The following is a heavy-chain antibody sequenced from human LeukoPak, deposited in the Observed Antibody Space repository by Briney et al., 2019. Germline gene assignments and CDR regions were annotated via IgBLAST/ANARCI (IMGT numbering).Heavy chain of an antibody. V-gene: IGHV3-74*01. Sequence: GGSLRLSCEASGFSFSSHWLYWVRQAPGKGLVCVSRINNDGSSTTYADSVKGRFTISRDNAKNTVYLQMNSLRVEDTAVYYCARGGSYHAFDIWGQGTTVTVSS. J-gene: IGHJ3*02. CDR3: ARGGSYHAFDI. D-gene: IGHD1-26*01. CDR2: INNDGSST. CDR1: GFSFSSHW.